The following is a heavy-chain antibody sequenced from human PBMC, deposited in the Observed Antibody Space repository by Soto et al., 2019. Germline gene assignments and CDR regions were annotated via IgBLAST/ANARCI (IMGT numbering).Heavy chain of an antibody. J-gene: IGHJ5*02. CDR1: GYTFTGYF. V-gene: IGHV1-2*02. CDR2: INPNSGVT. D-gene: IGHD3-10*01. Sequence: ASVKVSFKASGYTFTGYFIHWVRQAPGEGLEWVGYINPNSGVTKYAPRFLGRVTITRDKSIRTAYMELNNLRSDDTAVYFCARGRRPILPPLPWG. CDR3: ARGRRPILPPLP.